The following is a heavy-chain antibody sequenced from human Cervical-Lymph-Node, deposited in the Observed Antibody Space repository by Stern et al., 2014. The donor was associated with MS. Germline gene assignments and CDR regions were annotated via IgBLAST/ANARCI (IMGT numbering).Heavy chain of an antibody. Sequence: VQLVESGGGVVQPGRSLRLSCTASGFNFSNYAMHWVRQAPGKGLEWVAVVWYDGDDKYYADSVKGRFTIFRDNSKNSLYLQMTSLRTEDTAVYYCARGRYSSGWYLYVYWGQGTLVTVSS. CDR1: GFNFSNYA. CDR3: ARGRYSSGWYLYVY. J-gene: IGHJ4*02. D-gene: IGHD6-19*01. V-gene: IGHV3-33*01. CDR2: VWYDGDDK.